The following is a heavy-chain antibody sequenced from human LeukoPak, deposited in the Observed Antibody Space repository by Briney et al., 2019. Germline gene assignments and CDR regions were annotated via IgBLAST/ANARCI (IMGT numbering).Heavy chain of an antibody. D-gene: IGHD6-6*01. CDR2: IIPIFGTA. CDR3: ARTVVYSTSSPYYDGMDV. J-gene: IGHJ6*02. Sequence: SVKVSCKASGGTCSSYTISWVRQAAGQWLEWMGRIIPIFGTANYAQKFQGRVTITADESTSTAYMELSSLRSEDTAVYYCARTVVYSTSSPYYDGMDVWGQGTTVTVSS. V-gene: IGHV1-69*13. CDR1: GGTCSSYT.